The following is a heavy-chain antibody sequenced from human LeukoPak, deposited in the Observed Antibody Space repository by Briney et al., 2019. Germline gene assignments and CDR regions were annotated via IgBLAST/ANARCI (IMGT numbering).Heavy chain of an antibody. CDR1: VDSINSFY. D-gene: IGHD5-18*01. J-gene: IGHJ4*02. Sequence: SKTLSLTCTVSVDSINSFYWSWIRQSPGKGLEWIGYIYYSGSTNYNPSLKSRVTISVDTSKSQFSLQLSSVTAADTAVYYCARTRGYNSASPFDYWGQGTLVTVSS. CDR3: ARTRGYNSASPFDY. CDR2: IYYSGST. V-gene: IGHV4-59*01.